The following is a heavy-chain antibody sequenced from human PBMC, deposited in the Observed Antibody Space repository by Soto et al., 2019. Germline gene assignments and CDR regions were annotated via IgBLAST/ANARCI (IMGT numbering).Heavy chain of an antibody. CDR2: ISAYNGNT. D-gene: IGHD5-18*01. Sequence: ASVKVSCKASGYTFTSYGTSWVRQAPGQGLEWMGWISAYNGNTNYAQKLQGRVAMTTDTSTSTAYMELRSLRSDDTAVYYCARARRGYSYGADPWGQGTLVTVSS. CDR1: GYTFTSYG. CDR3: ARARRGYSYGADP. J-gene: IGHJ5*02. V-gene: IGHV1-18*01.